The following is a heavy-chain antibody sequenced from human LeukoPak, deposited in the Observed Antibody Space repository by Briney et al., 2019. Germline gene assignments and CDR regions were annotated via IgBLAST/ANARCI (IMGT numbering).Heavy chain of an antibody. V-gene: IGHV4-4*07. CDR1: GGSISNYY. Sequence: SETLSLTCTVSGGSISNYYWSWIRQPAGKGLEWIGRIYSTGSTNYNPSLKSRVTISVDNSKNQFSLKLSSVTAADTAVYYCARDRSGWYGQEYWGQGNLVTVSS. D-gene: IGHD6-19*01. CDR3: ARDRSGWYGQEY. J-gene: IGHJ4*02. CDR2: IYSTGST.